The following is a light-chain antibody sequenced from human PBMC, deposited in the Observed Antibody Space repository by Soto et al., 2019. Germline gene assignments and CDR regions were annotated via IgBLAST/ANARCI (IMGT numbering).Light chain of an antibody. CDR3: QEYNTYSYT. Sequence: DIQMTQSPSTLSASVGDRVTITCRASQSISNWLAWYQQKPGKAPKLLIYKASSLESGVPSRFSGSGSGTEFTLTISRLQPDDFATYYCQEYNTYSYTFGQGTKLEIK. CDR1: QSISNW. J-gene: IGKJ2*01. CDR2: KAS. V-gene: IGKV1-5*03.